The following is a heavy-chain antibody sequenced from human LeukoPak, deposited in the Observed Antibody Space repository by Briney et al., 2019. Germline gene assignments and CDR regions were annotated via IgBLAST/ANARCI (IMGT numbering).Heavy chain of an antibody. V-gene: IGHV1-2*02. CDR2: IKPNRGGT. Sequence: ASVKVSCKASGYTFTGYYMHGVRQAPGQGLEYMGWIKPNRGGTNDAQKFQRRVTMTRYTSISTAYMELSRLRSDDAVVYDCAKSWYYYGSGSDYWGQGTLVTVSS. D-gene: IGHD3-10*01. CDR3: AKSWYYYGSGSDY. J-gene: IGHJ4*02. CDR1: GYTFTGYY.